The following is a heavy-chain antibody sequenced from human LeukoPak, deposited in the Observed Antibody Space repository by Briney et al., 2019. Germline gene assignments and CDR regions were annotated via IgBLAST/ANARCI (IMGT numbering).Heavy chain of an antibody. V-gene: IGHV3-30*02. D-gene: IGHD1-26*01. CDR3: ARVIVGTAYDAFDI. J-gene: IGHJ3*02. CDR1: GFTFNNYG. Sequence: GGSLRLSCAASGFTFNNYGMHWVRQAPGKGLEWLAFIRFDGGNKYYADSVKGRFTISRDNSKNTLYLQMDSLRAEDTAVYYCARVIVGTAYDAFDIWGQGTMVTVSS. CDR2: IRFDGGNK.